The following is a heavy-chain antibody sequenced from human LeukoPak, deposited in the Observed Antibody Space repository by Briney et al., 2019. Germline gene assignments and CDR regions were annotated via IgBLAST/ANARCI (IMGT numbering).Heavy chain of an antibody. CDR1: GGSFSGYY. V-gene: IGHV4-34*01. CDR3: ARGRSKIGGGSCYFDY. D-gene: IGHD2-15*01. Sequence: SETLSLTCAVYGGSFSGYYWSWIRQPPGKGLEWIGEINHSGSTNYNPSLKSRATISVDTSKNQFSLKLSSVTAADTAVYYCARGRSKIGGGSCYFDYWGQGTLVTVSS. CDR2: INHSGST. J-gene: IGHJ4*02.